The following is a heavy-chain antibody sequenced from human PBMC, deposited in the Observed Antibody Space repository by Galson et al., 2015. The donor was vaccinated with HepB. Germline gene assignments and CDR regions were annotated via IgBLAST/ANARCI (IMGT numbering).Heavy chain of an antibody. V-gene: IGHV3-64*01. D-gene: IGHD2-21*01. CDR1: GFTFGSYA. CDR2: ICSDGVTT. CDR3: ARVTNWGLFDY. J-gene: IGHJ4*02. Sequence: SLRLSCAASGFTFGSYAIHWVRQAPGKRLEYVSGICSDGVTTHYGNSVKGRFTISRDNGKNTVYLQMGSLRIEDMAVYYCARVTNWGLFDYWGQGVLVTVSS.